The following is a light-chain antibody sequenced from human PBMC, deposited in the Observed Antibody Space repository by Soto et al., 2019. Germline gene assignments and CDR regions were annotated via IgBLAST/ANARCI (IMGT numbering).Light chain of an antibody. Sequence: QSALTQPPSASGSPGQTVIISCTGTSRDVGAYSHVSWYQQHPGKAPKLIIYDVDKRPSGVPDRFSASKSGNTASLTVSGLQAEDEADYYCSSYAGTYTLRVFGGGTKLTVL. CDR1: SRDVGAYSH. V-gene: IGLV2-8*01. CDR2: DVD. J-gene: IGLJ3*02. CDR3: SSYAGTYTLRV.